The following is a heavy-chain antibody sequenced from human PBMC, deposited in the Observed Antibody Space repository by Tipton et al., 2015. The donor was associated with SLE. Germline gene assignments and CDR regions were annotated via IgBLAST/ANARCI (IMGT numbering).Heavy chain of an antibody. D-gene: IGHD3-3*01. Sequence: GSLRLSCAASGFTFSSYSMNWVRQAPGKGLEWVTFIRYDGSNKYYADSVKGRFTISRDNSKNTLYLQMNSLKAEDTAVYHCATDHEYYDFWSGYSGNALDIWGQGTMVTVSS. J-gene: IGHJ3*02. CDR3: ATDHEYYDFWSGYSGNALDI. V-gene: IGHV3-30*02. CDR2: IRYDGSNK. CDR1: GFTFSSYS.